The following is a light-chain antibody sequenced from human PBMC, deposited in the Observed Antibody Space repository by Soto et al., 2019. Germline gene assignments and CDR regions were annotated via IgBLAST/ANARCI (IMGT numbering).Light chain of an antibody. V-gene: IGKV3-15*01. CDR1: QSVSSN. Sequence: EIVMTQSPATLSVSPGERATLSWRASQSVSSNLAWYQQKPGQAPRLLIYGASTRATGIPARFSGSGSGTDFTLTISSLQAEDVAFYYCQQYYNTPPTFGQGTKVDIK. J-gene: IGKJ1*01. CDR3: QQYYNTPPT. CDR2: GAS.